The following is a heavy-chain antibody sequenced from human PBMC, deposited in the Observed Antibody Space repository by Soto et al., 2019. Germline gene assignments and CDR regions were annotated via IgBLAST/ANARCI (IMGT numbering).Heavy chain of an antibody. J-gene: IGHJ5*02. CDR2: IYYSGST. CDR1: GGSISSYY. V-gene: IGHV4-59*12. Sequence: SETLSLTCTVSGGSISSYYWSWIRQPPGKGLEWIGYIYYSGSTNYNPSLKSRVTISVDTSKNQFSLKLSSVTAADTAVYYCARESPNAWFDPWGQGTLVTVSS. CDR3: ARESPNAWFDP.